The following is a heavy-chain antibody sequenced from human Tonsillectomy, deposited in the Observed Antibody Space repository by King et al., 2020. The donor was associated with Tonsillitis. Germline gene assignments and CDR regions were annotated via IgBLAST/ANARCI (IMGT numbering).Heavy chain of an antibody. J-gene: IGHJ4*02. CDR1: GFAFRNYG. CDR3: AKGRGNTYFNS. Sequence: VQLVESGGGLVQPGGSLRLSCAASGFAFRNYGMSWVRQAPGKGLEWVSTIDHSAGNTYYADSLKGRFAISRDNSKNTLHLQMNSLRVEDTAIYYCAKGRGNTYFNSGGQGTVATVPS. V-gene: IGHV3-23*04. CDR2: IDHSAGNT.